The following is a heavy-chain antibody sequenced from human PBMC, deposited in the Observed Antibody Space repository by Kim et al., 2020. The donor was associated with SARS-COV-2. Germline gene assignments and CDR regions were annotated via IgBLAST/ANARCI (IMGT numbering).Heavy chain of an antibody. V-gene: IGHV3-23*01. CDR2: ISGSGGST. CDR3: AKPGYSSGWYDGLDY. CDR1: GFTFRSYA. J-gene: IGHJ4*01. D-gene: IGHD6-19*01. Sequence: GGSLRLSCVVSGFTFRSYAMSWVRQAPGKGLEWVSGISGSGGSTYYADSVKGRFTISRDNSKNTLFLQMNSLRAEDTALYYCAKPGYSSGWYDGLDYWG.